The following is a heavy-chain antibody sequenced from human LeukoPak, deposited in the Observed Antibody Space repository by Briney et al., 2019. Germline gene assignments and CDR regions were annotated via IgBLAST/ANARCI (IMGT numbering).Heavy chain of an antibody. CDR2: INPSGGST. D-gene: IGHD2-21*02. CDR3: ARGDPAYYFDY. Sequence: ASVKVSCKASGYTFTSYYMHWVRQAPGQGLEWMGIINPSGGSTSYAQKSQGRVTMTRDTSTSTVYMELSSLRSEDAAVYYCARGDPAYYFDYWGQGTLVTVSS. V-gene: IGHV1-46*01. J-gene: IGHJ4*02. CDR1: GYTFTSYY.